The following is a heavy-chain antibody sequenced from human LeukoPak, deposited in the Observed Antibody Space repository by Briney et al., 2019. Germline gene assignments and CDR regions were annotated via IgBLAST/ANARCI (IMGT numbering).Heavy chain of an antibody. J-gene: IGHJ3*02. Sequence: SETLSLTCAVSADSFSSHYWTWIRQPPGKGLEWIGYISYIGSTNYNPSLKSRVSISIDTSKNQFSLKLSSVTAADTAVYYCARDLVTVTKGFDIWGQGTMVSVSS. V-gene: IGHV4-59*11. CDR3: ARDLVTVTKGFDI. CDR1: ADSFSSHY. D-gene: IGHD4-17*01. CDR2: ISYIGST.